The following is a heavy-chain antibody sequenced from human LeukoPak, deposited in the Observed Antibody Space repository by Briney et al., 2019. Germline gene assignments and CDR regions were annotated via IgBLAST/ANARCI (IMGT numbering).Heavy chain of an antibody. CDR2: ISSSSSTI. CDR1: GFTFSSYS. Sequence: GGSLRLSCAASGFTFSSYSMNWVRQAPGKGLEWVSYISSSSSTIYYADSVRGRFTISRDNAKNSLYLQMNSLRAEDTAVYYCARVLHKRNYDSTTYYGYWGQGTLVTVSS. J-gene: IGHJ4*02. D-gene: IGHD3-22*01. V-gene: IGHV3-48*01. CDR3: ARVLHKRNYDSTTYYGY.